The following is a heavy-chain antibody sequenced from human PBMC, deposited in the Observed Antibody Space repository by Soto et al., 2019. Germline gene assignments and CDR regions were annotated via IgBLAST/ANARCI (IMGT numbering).Heavy chain of an antibody. Sequence: QLQLVQSGAEVKKPGASVKVACKASGYTFTSYDINWVRQATGQGLEWMGWMNPNSGNTGYAQKFQGRVTMTRNTSISTAYMELSSLRSEDTAVYYCAITHLRFGEHHYWGQGTLVTVSS. D-gene: IGHD3-10*01. CDR3: AITHLRFGEHHY. CDR2: MNPNSGNT. V-gene: IGHV1-8*01. J-gene: IGHJ4*02. CDR1: GYTFTSYD.